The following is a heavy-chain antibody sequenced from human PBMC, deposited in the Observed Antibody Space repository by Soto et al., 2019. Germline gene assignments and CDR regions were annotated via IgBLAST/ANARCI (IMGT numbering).Heavy chain of an antibody. CDR3: ARTYSGSYLWFDP. D-gene: IGHD1-26*01. J-gene: IGHJ5*02. CDR1: GGSISSSNW. CDR2: IYHSGST. V-gene: IGHV4-4*02. Sequence: SETLSLTCAVSGGSISSSNWWSWVRQPPGKGLEWIGEIYHSGSTNYNPSLKSRVTISVDTSKNQFSLKLSSVTAADTAVYYCARTYSGSYLWFDPWGQGTLVTVSS.